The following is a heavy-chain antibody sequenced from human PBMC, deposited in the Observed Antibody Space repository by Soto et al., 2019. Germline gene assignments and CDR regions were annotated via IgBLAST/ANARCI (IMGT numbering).Heavy chain of an antibody. D-gene: IGHD3-22*01. CDR3: ASDPGDYDSSGYYLDY. CDR2: IHYSGST. J-gene: IGHJ4*02. Sequence: QVQLQESGPGLVKPSQTLSLTCTVSGGSISSGGYYWSWIRQHPGKGLEWIGYIHYSGSTYYNPALMSPVTISVETSKNQFSLKLGSVTAADTAVYYCASDPGDYDSSGYYLDYWGQGTLVTVSS. V-gene: IGHV4-31*01. CDR1: GGSISSGGYY.